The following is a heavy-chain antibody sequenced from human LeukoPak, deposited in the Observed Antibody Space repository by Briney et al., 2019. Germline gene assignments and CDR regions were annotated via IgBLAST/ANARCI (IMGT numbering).Heavy chain of an antibody. V-gene: IGHV4-4*07. Sequence: SESLSLTCTVSGGSITSYYWSWIRHPAGEGLEWIGRIYTSGSTNYNSALKSRVTISVDKSKKQFSQKLSSVTAADAAVYYCAKHSGWSFDYWGQGTLVTVSS. CDR1: GGSITSYY. CDR2: IYTSGST. D-gene: IGHD6-19*01. CDR3: AKHSGWSFDY. J-gene: IGHJ4*02.